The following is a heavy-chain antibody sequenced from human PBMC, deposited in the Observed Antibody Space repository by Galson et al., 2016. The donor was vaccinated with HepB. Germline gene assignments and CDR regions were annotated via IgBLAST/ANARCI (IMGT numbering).Heavy chain of an antibody. J-gene: IGHJ4*02. D-gene: IGHD3-9*01. CDR1: GFTFSDYA. CDR3: TKVIYDILTGYRSLSGY. Sequence: SLRLSCAASGFTFSDYAMSWFRQAPGKGLEWVGLIRSTAYGGTTEYAASVKGRFTMSRDDSKSIAYLHINSLKTDDTAVYYCTKVIYDILTGYRSLSGYWGQGTLVTVSS. CDR2: IRSTAYGGTT. V-gene: IGHV3-49*03.